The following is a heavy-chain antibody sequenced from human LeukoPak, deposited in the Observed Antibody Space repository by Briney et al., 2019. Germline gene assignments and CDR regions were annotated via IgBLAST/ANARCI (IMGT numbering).Heavy chain of an antibody. CDR3: AIRPDIVVVPAANFDY. Sequence: PGGSLRLSCTASGFTFSNYAMTWVRQAPGKGLEWVSGISGGGGSTYYADSVKGRFTISRDNSKNALYLQMNSLRAEDTAVYYCAIRPDIVVVPAANFDYWGQGTLVTVSS. V-gene: IGHV3-23*01. D-gene: IGHD2-2*01. CDR2: ISGGGGST. J-gene: IGHJ4*02. CDR1: GFTFSNYA.